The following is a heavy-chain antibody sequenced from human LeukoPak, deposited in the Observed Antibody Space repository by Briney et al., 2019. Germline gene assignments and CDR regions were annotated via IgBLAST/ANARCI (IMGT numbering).Heavy chain of an antibody. D-gene: IGHD2-21*02. V-gene: IGHV4-39*07. Sequence: SETLSLTCTVSGGSISSSSYYWGWIRQPPGKGLEWIGSIYYSGSTYYNPSLKSRVTISVDTSKNQFSLKLSSVTAADTAVYYCARDQVVVTGEFDYWGQGTLVTVSS. J-gene: IGHJ4*02. CDR3: ARDQVVVTGEFDY. CDR2: IYYSGST. CDR1: GGSISSSSYY.